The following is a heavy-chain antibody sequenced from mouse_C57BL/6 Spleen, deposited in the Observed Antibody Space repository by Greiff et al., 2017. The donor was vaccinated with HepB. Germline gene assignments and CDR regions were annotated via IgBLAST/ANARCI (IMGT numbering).Heavy chain of an antibody. CDR3: VRQEGEELGPHYYAMDY. V-gene: IGHV10-1*01. J-gene: IGHJ4*01. Sequence: EVMLVESGGGLVQPKGSLKLSCAASGFSFNTYAMNWVRQAPGKGLEWVARIRSKSNNYATYYADSVKDRFTISRDDSESMLYLQMNNLKTEDTAMYYCVRQEGEELGPHYYAMDYWGQGTSVTVSS. CDR1: GFSFNTYA. D-gene: IGHD4-1*01. CDR2: IRSKSNNYAT.